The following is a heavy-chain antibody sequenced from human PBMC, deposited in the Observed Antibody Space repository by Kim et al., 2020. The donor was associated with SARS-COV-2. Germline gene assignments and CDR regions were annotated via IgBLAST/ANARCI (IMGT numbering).Heavy chain of an antibody. CDR1: GFTFSTYG. Sequence: GGSLRLSCAASGFTFSTYGMSWVRQAPGKGLEAVSGISNSGGNTYATDSVKGRFSISRDNSRNTLHLQMNSLRAEDTAIYYCAKSQTGGYLNVMDFCGQG. D-gene: IGHD2-2*01. J-gene: IGHJ6*02. CDR2: ISNSGGNT. CDR3: AKSQTGGYLNVMDF. V-gene: IGHV3-23*01.